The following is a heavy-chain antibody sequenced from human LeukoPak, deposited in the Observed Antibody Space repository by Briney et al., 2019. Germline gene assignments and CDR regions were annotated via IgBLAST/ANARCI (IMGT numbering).Heavy chain of an antibody. CDR1: GFTFSSYE. CDR2: ISSSGSTI. J-gene: IGHJ6*02. CDR3: AREGPLEGATTLYYYYYGMDV. V-gene: IGHV3-48*03. Sequence: GGSLRLSCAASGFTFSSYEMNWVRQAPGKGLEWVSYISSSGSTIYYADSVKGRFTISRDNAKNSLYLQMNSLRAEDTAVYYCAREGPLEGATTLYYYYYGMDVWGQGTTVTVSS. D-gene: IGHD1-26*01.